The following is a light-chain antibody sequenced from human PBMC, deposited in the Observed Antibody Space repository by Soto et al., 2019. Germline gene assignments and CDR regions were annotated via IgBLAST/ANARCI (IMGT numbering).Light chain of an antibody. CDR1: SSNIGASYD. CDR2: GNN. V-gene: IGLV1-40*01. CDR3: QSFDSSLSGSGV. J-gene: IGLJ3*02. Sequence: QSVLTQAPSVSGAPGQRVTISCTGSSSNIGASYDVHWYQQVPGTAPKLLIYGNNNRPSGVPDRFSGSKSGTSASLAITGLRAEDEADYYCQSFDSSLSGSGVFGGGTKVTVL.